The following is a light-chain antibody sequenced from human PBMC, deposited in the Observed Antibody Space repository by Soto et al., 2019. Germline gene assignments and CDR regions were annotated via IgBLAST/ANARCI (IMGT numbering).Light chain of an antibody. V-gene: IGKV1-5*03. CDR1: QSVSSS. CDR3: QQYYSYSPFT. CDR2: RAS. Sequence: IQMTQSPSTLSASVGDRVTISCRASQSVSSSLAWYQQKPGKAPRLLIYRASSLENGVPSRFSGSGSGTEFTLTISSLRPDDFATYYCQQYYSYSPFTFGQGTKLEI. J-gene: IGKJ2*01.